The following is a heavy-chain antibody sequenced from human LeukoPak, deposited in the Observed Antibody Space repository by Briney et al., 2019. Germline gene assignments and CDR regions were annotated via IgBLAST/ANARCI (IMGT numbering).Heavy chain of an antibody. V-gene: IGHV4-39*01. Sequence: PSETLSRTCTVTGGSLSSSVYYWGWIRQPPGREQEWVGSLYYSGSTYNNPSLKSRVTISVDTSRNQFSLRLSSVTAADTAVYQCARHFDYPKAFDIWGQGTMVTVSS. J-gene: IGHJ3*02. CDR3: ARHFDYPKAFDI. CDR1: GGSLSSSVYY. CDR2: LYYSGST. D-gene: IGHD3-16*01.